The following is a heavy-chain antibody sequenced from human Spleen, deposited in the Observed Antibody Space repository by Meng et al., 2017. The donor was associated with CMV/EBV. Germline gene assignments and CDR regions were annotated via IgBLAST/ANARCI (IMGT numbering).Heavy chain of an antibody. D-gene: IGHD3-3*01. CDR1: GFTFSSYE. CDR3: ARSRRNFDVLSGQFRYYYYGMDV. Sequence: LTCAASGFTFSSYEMNWVRQAPGKRLEWVSNISSSGSTIYDADSVKGRFTISRDSSKNTLFLQMNSLRPEDTAVYYCARSRRNFDVLSGQFRYYYYGMDVWGQGTTVTVSS. CDR2: ISSSGSTI. J-gene: IGHJ6*02. V-gene: IGHV3-48*03.